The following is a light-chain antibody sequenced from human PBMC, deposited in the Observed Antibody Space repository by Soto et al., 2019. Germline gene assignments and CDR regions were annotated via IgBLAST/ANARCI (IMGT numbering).Light chain of an antibody. J-gene: IGKJ5*01. CDR3: QHYDHLPIT. CDR1: KDITNY. V-gene: IGKV1-33*01. CDR2: DAY. Sequence: DIQMTQSPSSLSGSVGDIVTITCQAIKDITNYLNWYQQKPGKAPRLLLYDAYSLETGVPSRLSGSGSGKDFTFTISSLQPEDIATYYCQHYDHLPITFGQGTRLE.